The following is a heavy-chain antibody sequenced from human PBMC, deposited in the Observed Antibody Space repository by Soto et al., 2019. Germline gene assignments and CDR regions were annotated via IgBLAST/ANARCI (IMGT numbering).Heavy chain of an antibody. J-gene: IGHJ5*02. V-gene: IGHV1-69*02. D-gene: IGHD3-3*01. CDR1: GGTFSSYT. CDR3: ARGVSSLDYPVAP. CDR2: IIPILGIA. Sequence: ASVKVSCKASGGTFSSYTISWVRQAPGQGLEWMGRIIPILGIANYAQKFQGRVTITADKSTSTAYMELSSLRSEDTAVYYCARGVSSLDYPVAPWGQGTLVTVSS.